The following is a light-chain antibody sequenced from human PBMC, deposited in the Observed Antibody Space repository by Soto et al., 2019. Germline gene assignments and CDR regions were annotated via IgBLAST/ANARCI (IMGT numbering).Light chain of an antibody. CDR2: GAS. CDR3: QQYGSSPPYT. Sequence: EIVLTQSPGTLSLSPGERATLSCRASQSVSSRYLAWYQQKPGQAPRLLVYGASIRATGIPDRFSGSGSGAEFTLPISRLEPEDFAVYYCQQYGSSPPYTFGQGTKVDIK. CDR1: QSVSSRY. V-gene: IGKV3-20*01. J-gene: IGKJ2*01.